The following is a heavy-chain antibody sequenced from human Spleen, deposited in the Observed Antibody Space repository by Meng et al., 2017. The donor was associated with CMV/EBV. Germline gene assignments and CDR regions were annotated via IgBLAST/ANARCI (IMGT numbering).Heavy chain of an antibody. D-gene: IGHD6-13*01. Sequence: SQTLSLTCAVSGGSFSGSYWSWIRQPPGKGLEWIGEINHSVSTNYNPPLKSRVSISVHTSKNQFSLKLSSVTAADTAVYYCARYPASTWAFDIWGQGTMVTVSS. J-gene: IGHJ3*02. CDR3: ARYPASTWAFDI. CDR1: GGSFSGSY. V-gene: IGHV4-34*01. CDR2: INHSVST.